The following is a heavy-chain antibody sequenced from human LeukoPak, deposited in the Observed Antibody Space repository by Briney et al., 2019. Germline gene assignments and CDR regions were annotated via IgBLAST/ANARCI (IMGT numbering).Heavy chain of an antibody. V-gene: IGHV5-51*01. CDR1: GYSFTSYW. Sequence: GESLKISCKGSGYSFTSYWIGWVRQMPGKGLEWMGIIYPGDSDTRYSPSFQGQVTISADKSISTAYLQWSSLKASDTAMYYCARPPYGSGSLYYFDYWGQGTLVTVSS. CDR3: ARPPYGSGSLYYFDY. CDR2: IYPGDSDT. J-gene: IGHJ4*02. D-gene: IGHD3-10*01.